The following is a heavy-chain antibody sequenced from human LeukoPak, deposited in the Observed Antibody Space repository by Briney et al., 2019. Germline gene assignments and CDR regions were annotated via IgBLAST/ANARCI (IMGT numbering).Heavy chain of an antibody. CDR2: IKQDGSER. D-gene: IGHD6-13*01. Sequence: GGSLRLSCTASGFTYSSYWVTWVRQAPGKGLEWVANIKQDGSERYYVDSVKGRFTISRDNAKNSLYLQMNSLRAEDTAVYYCARGTYSSSWYGPFDYWGQGTLVTVSS. CDR1: GFTYSSYW. CDR3: ARGTYSSSWYGPFDY. V-gene: IGHV3-7*01. J-gene: IGHJ4*02.